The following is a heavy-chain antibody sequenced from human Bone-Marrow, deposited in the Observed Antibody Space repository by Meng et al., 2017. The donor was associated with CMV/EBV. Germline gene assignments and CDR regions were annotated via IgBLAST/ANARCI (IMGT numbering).Heavy chain of an antibody. D-gene: IGHD6-19*01. J-gene: IGHJ4*02. Sequence: ASVKVSCKASGYTFSDFYIYWVRQAPGQGLEWMGWINPNSGGTNYAQKFQGRVTMTRDTSISTAYMELSRLRSDDTAVYYCARAGDIAVAGSFDYWGQGTLVTVSS. CDR3: ARAGDIAVAGSFDY. CDR2: INPNSGGT. V-gene: IGHV1-2*02. CDR1: GYTFSDFY.